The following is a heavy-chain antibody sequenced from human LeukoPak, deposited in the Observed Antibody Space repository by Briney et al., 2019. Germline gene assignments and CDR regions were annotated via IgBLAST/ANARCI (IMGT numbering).Heavy chain of an antibody. Sequence: GGSLRLSCAASGFTVSSNFMGWVRQAPGKGLEWVSVIYGGGSTYYADSVKGRFTISRDTSKNTLYLQMNSLRAEDTAVYYCASWPAGWYGEDSWGQGTLVTVSS. V-gene: IGHV3-53*01. J-gene: IGHJ4*02. D-gene: IGHD6-19*01. CDR3: ASWPAGWYGEDS. CDR2: IYGGGST. CDR1: GFTVSSNF.